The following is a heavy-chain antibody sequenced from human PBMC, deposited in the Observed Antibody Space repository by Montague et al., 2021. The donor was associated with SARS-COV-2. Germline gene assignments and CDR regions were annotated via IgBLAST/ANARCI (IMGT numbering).Heavy chain of an antibody. Sequence: TLSLTCTVSGGSINSGGYYWSWIRPPPGKGLEWIGYIYYSGSTYYNPSLKSRLTITVDTSKNQFSLMLSSVAAADTAVYYCARVHFVSSGWYPVAFDIWGQGTMVTVSS. V-gene: IGHV4-31*03. CDR2: IYYSGST. J-gene: IGHJ3*02. CDR3: ARVHFVSSGWYPVAFDI. D-gene: IGHD6-19*01. CDR1: GGSINSGGYY.